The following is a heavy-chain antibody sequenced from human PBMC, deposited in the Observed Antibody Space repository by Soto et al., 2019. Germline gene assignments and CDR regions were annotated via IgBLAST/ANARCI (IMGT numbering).Heavy chain of an antibody. Sequence: PGESLKISCKGSGYSFTSDWIGWVRQMPGKGLEWMGIIYPGDSDTRYSPSFQGQVTISADKSISTVSRDDSKNTTYLQMNSLKTEDTAIYYCTRHRIIWANHVTTAISNDGFDIWGQGTMVTVSS. V-gene: IGHV5-51*01. CDR3: TRHRIIWANHVTTAISNDGFDI. D-gene: IGHD4-17*01. J-gene: IGHJ3*02. CDR1: GYSFTSDW. CDR2: IYPGDSDT.